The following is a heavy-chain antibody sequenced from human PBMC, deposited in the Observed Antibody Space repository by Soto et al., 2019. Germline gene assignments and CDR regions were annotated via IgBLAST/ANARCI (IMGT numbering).Heavy chain of an antibody. CDR3: ARGGSVLEWLSDRLNYFDY. V-gene: IGHV1-2*02. CDR2: INPNSGGT. Sequence: ASVKVSCKASGYTFTGYYMHWVRQAPGQGLEWMGWINPNSGGTNYAQKFQGRVTMTRDTSISTAYVELSRLRSDDTAVYYCARGGSVLEWLSDRLNYFDYWGQGTLVTVSS. D-gene: IGHD3-3*01. CDR1: GYTFTGYY. J-gene: IGHJ4*02.